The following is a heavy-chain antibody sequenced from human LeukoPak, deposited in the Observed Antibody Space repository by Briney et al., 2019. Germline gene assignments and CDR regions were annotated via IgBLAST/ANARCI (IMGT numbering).Heavy chain of an antibody. CDR2: IRYDGSNK. J-gene: IGHJ4*02. Sequence: PGGSLRLSCAASGFTFSSYGMHWVRQAPGKGLEWVAFIRYDGSNKYYADSVKGRFTISRDNSDNTLYLQMNSLRAEDTALYYCASKWYCGGDCYYQIDFWGQGTLVTVSS. CDR3: ASKWYCGGDCYYQIDF. V-gene: IGHV3-30*02. CDR1: GFTFSSYG. D-gene: IGHD2-21*02.